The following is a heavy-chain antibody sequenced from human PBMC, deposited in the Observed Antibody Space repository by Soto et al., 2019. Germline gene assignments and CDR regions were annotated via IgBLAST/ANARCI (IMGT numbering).Heavy chain of an antibody. CDR2: ISLSGSTI. CDR1: GFAFSNYE. J-gene: IGHJ4*02. Sequence: PGGSLELFCASSGFAFSNYEMNCGRQPPWKGLDWVSYISLSGSTIYYADSVKGRFTISRDDAKNSLYLQMDSLRADDTAVYYCARESFSASPNFFDYWGQGTLVTVSS. D-gene: IGHD3-3*02. V-gene: IGHV3-48*03. CDR3: ARESFSASPNFFDY.